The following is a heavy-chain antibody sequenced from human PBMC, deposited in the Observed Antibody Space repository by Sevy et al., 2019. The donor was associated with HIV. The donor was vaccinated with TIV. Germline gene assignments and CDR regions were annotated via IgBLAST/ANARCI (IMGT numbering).Heavy chain of an antibody. CDR1: GFTFSNYG. J-gene: IGHJ4*02. Sequence: GGSLRLSCAASGFTFSNYGMNWVRQAPGKGLEWVADIRNDGSNKYYADSVKGRFTISRDNPKNTLYLQMNSLRVEDTDVYFCDGGGAFNYRSAKSDFDYWGQGTLVTVSS. CDR2: IRNDGSNK. CDR3: DGGGAFNYRSAKSDFDY. D-gene: IGHD6-19*01. V-gene: IGHV3-33*01.